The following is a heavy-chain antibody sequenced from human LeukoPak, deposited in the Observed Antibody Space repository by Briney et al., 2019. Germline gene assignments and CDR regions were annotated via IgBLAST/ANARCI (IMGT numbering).Heavy chain of an antibody. CDR2: IIPIFGTA. Sequence: SVKVSCKAPGGTFSSYAISWVRQATGQGLEWMGGIIPIFGTANYAQKFQGRVTITADESTSTAYMELSSLRSEDTAVYCCARDALPSSSWEKFDYWGQGTLVTVSS. J-gene: IGHJ4*02. V-gene: IGHV1-69*13. D-gene: IGHD6-13*01. CDR1: GGTFSSYA. CDR3: ARDALPSSSWEKFDY.